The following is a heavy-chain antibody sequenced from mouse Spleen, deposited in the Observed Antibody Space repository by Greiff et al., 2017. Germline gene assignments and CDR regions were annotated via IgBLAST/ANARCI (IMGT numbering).Heavy chain of an antibody. CDR1: GYTFTDYN. D-gene: IGHD1-1*01. V-gene: IGHV1-18*01. J-gene: IGHJ1*01. CDR2: INPNNGGT. Sequence: EVQLQQSGPELVKPGASVKIPCKASGYTFTDYNMDWVKQSHGKSLEWIGDINPNNGGTIYNQKFKGKATLTVDKSSSTAYMELRSLTSEDTAVYYCARFPHYYGSSNWYFDVWGAGTTVTVSS. CDR3: ARFPHYYGSSNWYFDV.